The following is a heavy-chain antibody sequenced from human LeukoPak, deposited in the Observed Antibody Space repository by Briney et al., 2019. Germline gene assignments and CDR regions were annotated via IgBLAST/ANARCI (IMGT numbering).Heavy chain of an antibody. CDR3: AKAGWKGYYMDV. J-gene: IGHJ6*03. V-gene: IGHV3-64*01. Sequence: GGSLRLSCAASGFTFSSYTMHWVRQAPGKGLEYVSAISSNGGNTYYANSVKGRFTISRDNSKNTLFLQMGSLRAEDMAMYYCAKAGWKGYYMDVWGKGTTVTVSS. CDR2: ISSNGGNT. D-gene: IGHD1-1*01. CDR1: GFTFSSYT.